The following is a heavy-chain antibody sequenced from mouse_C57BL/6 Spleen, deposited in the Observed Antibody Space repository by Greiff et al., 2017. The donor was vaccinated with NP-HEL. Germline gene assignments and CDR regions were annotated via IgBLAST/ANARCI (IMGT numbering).Heavy chain of an antibody. Sequence: VQLQQSGPGLVQPSQSLSITCTVSGFSLTSYGVHWVRQSPGKGLEWLGVIWRGGSPDYNAAFMSRLSITKDNSKSQVLFKMNSLLADDTAIYDCAKGGYYGAMDYWGQGTSVTVSS. J-gene: IGHJ4*01. D-gene: IGHD1-1*01. CDR2: IWRGGSP. CDR3: AKGGYYGAMDY. V-gene: IGHV2-5*01. CDR1: GFSLTSYG.